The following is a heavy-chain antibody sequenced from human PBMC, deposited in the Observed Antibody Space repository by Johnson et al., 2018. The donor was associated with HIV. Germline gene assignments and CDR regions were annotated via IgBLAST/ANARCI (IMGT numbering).Heavy chain of an antibody. CDR3: AREAATTFWGWDAFDI. V-gene: IGHV3-30*04. J-gene: IGHJ3*02. CDR2: ISYDGGST. CDR1: GFTFSTYA. Sequence: VQLVESGGGVVQPGRSLRLSCTASGFTFSTYAMHWVRRAPGKGLEWVAFISYDGGSTSYADSLKGRFIISRDNSKNTLYVQMNSLRAEDTAVYYCAREAATTFWGWDAFDIWGQGTMVTVSS. D-gene: IGHD3-10*02.